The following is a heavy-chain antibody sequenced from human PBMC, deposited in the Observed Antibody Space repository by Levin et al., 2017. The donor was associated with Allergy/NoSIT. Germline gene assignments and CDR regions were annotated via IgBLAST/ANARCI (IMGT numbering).Heavy chain of an antibody. CDR3: AKDSGGWVYGDYEGNWFDP. CDR1: GFTFDDYA. V-gene: IGHV3-9*01. CDR2: ISWNSGSI. Sequence: GGSLRLSCAASGFTFDDYAMHWVRQAPGKGLEWVSGISWNSGSIGYADSVKGRFTISRDNAKNSLYLQMNSLRAEDTALYYCAKDSGGWVYGDYEGNWFDPWGQGTLVTVSS. J-gene: IGHJ5*02. D-gene: IGHD4-17*01.